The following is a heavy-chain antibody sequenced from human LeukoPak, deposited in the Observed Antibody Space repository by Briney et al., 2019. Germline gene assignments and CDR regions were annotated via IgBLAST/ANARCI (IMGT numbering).Heavy chain of an antibody. CDR2: ITGTGPYI. CDR3: ARGLGRELDGAFDI. D-gene: IGHD3-10*01. J-gene: IGHJ3*02. CDR1: GFTFSFFS. Sequence: PGGSLRLSCAASGFTFSFFSMNWVRQAPGKGLEWVSSITGTGPYIYYADSAKGRFTISRDNSRNTLYLQMNSLRAEDTAVYYCARGLGRELDGAFDIWGQGTMVTVSS. V-gene: IGHV3-21*04.